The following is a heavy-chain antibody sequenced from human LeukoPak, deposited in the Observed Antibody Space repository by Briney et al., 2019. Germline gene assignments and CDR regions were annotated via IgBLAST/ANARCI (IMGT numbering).Heavy chain of an antibody. CDR2: VYYTGSYTGTT. D-gene: IGHD3-10*01. CDR3: VGEEYGTGSYYKSYQ. Sequence: SETLSLTCRVSDGSIRSDSSYWGWIRQPPGKGLEWLGSVYYTGSYTGTTYHNPSLESRVTVSVDTSKNLCSLRLTSVTAADTAVYYCVGEEYGTGSYYKSYQWGQGTLVTVSS. J-gene: IGHJ4*02. CDR1: DGSIRSDSSY. V-gene: IGHV4-39*01.